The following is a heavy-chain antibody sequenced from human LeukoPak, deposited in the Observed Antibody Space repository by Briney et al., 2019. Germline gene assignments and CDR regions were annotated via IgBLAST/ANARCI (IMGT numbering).Heavy chain of an antibody. Sequence: KTGGALRLSCAASGFTFSDYYMSWIRQAPGKGLERVSYISSSSSYTNYADSVKGRFTISRDNAKNSLHLPMNRLRAEDTAVYYCARDRGYCSGGSCSYSDYWGQGPLVTASS. D-gene: IGHD2-15*01. V-gene: IGHV3-11*06. CDR3: ARDRGYCSGGSCSYSDY. CDR1: GFTFSDYY. CDR2: ISSSSSYT. J-gene: IGHJ4*02.